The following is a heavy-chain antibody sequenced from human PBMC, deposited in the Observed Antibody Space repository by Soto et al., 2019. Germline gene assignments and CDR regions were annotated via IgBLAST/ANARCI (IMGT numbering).Heavy chain of an antibody. J-gene: IGHJ4*02. D-gene: IGHD3-9*01. CDR2: ISGSGGST. CDR1: GFTFSSYA. CDR3: AQRRPRGYFDWLSSDY. Sequence: EVQLLESGGGLVQPGGSLRLSCAASGFTFSSYAMSWVRQAPGKGLEWVSAISGSGGSTYYADSVKGRFTISRDNSKNTLYLQMNSLRAEDTAVYYCAQRRPRGYFDWLSSDYWGQGTLVTVSS. V-gene: IGHV3-23*01.